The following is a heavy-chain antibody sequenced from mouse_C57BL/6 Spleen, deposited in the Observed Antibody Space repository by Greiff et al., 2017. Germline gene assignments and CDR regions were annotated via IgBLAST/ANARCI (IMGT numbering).Heavy chain of an antibody. D-gene: IGHD2-4*01. Sequence: QVQLQQSGAELVRPGASVKLSCKASGYTFTDYYINWVKQRPGQGLEWIARIYPGSGNTYYNEKFKGKATLTAEKSSSTAYMQLSSLTSEDSAVYFCARSMGLRQAWFAYWGQGTLVTVSA. CDR2: IYPGSGNT. J-gene: IGHJ3*01. CDR3: ARSMGLRQAWFAY. CDR1: GYTFTDYY. V-gene: IGHV1-76*01.